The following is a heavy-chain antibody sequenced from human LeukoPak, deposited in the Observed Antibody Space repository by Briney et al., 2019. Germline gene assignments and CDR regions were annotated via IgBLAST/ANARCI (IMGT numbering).Heavy chain of an antibody. Sequence: GGSLRLSCAASGFTFSSYSMNWVRQAPGKGLEWVSYISSSSSTIYYADSVKGRFTISRDNAKNSLYLQMNSLRAEDTAVYYCARELDDSSGYYFFPYWGQGTLVTVSS. CDR1: GFTFSSYS. CDR2: ISSSSSTI. V-gene: IGHV3-48*01. D-gene: IGHD3-22*01. J-gene: IGHJ4*02. CDR3: ARELDDSSGYYFFPY.